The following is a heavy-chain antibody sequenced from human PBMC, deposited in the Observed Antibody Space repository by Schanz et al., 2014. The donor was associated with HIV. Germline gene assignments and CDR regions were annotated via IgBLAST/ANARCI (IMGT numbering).Heavy chain of an antibody. Sequence: QVQLVESGGGVVQPGRSLRLSCAASGFTFSSYGMHWVRQAPGRGLEWAAVIWYDGSDKYYADSEKGRFTISRDNSKNTLFLQMNSLRAEDTAVYYCARTTIAAPGTEYYYGMDVWGQGTTVTVSS. CDR2: IWYDGSDK. J-gene: IGHJ6*02. CDR1: GFTFSSYG. CDR3: ARTTIAAPGTEYYYGMDV. V-gene: IGHV3-33*01. D-gene: IGHD6-13*01.